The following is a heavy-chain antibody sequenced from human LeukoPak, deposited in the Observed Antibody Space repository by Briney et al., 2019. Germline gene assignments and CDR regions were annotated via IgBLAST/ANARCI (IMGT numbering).Heavy chain of an antibody. D-gene: IGHD3-22*01. CDR3: ARPDDTSGFSFDC. CDR1: GGSISSSSYY. J-gene: IGHJ4*02. Sequence: SETLSLTCTVSGGSISSSSYYWGWIRQPPGKGLEWIGSIYYSGSTYYNPSLKSRVTISVDTSKNQFSLKLSSVTAADTAVYYCARPDDTSGFSFDCWGQGTLVTVSS. V-gene: IGHV4-39*01. CDR2: IYYSGST.